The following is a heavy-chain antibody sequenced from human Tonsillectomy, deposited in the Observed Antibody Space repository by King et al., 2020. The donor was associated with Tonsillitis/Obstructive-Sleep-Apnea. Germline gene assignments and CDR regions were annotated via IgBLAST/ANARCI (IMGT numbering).Heavy chain of an antibody. J-gene: IGHJ5*02. D-gene: IGHD4-17*01. CDR3: THRLDNGDYSWFDP. Sequence: QVTLKESGPTLVKPTQTLTLTCSFSGFSLITSGVGVGWIRQPPGKALEWLALIYWDDDKWYSPSLKSRLTITKDTSKNQVVLTMTNMDPVDTATYYCTHRLDNGDYSWFDPWGQGTLVTVSS. CDR1: GFSLITSGVG. V-gene: IGHV2-5*02. CDR2: IYWDDDK.